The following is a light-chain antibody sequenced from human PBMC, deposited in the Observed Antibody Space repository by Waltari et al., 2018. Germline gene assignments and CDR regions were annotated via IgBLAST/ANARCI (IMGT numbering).Light chain of an antibody. Sequence: VMTQSPDSLAVSLGERATINCKSSQSVFYSSNNKNYLAWYQQQPGQPPKLLIYWACTRESGVPARFSGSGSGTDFTLTISSLQAEDVAVYYCQQYYKIPHTFGQGTKLEIK. CDR3: QQYYKIPHT. CDR2: WAC. V-gene: IGKV4-1*01. CDR1: QSVFYSSNNKNY. J-gene: IGKJ2*01.